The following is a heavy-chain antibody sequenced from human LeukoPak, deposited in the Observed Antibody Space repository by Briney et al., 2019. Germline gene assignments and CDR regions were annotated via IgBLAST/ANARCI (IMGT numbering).Heavy chain of an antibody. CDR2: ISGSGGST. Sequence: TGGSLRLSCAASGFTFSSYAMSWVRQAPGKGLEWVSAISGSGGSTYYADSVKGRFTISRDNSKNTLYLQMNSLRAEDTAVYYCAKDGCSSTSCYCAYWGQGTLVTVSS. J-gene: IGHJ4*02. D-gene: IGHD2-2*01. V-gene: IGHV3-23*01. CDR1: GFTFSSYA. CDR3: AKDGCSSTSCYCAY.